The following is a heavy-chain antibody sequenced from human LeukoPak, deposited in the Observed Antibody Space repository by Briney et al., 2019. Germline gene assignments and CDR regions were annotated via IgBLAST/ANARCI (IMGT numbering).Heavy chain of an antibody. J-gene: IGHJ4*02. CDR3: TTGHNYYDSSGSFAYFDY. CDR2: FDPEDGET. Sequence: ASVEVSCKVSGYTLTELSMHWVRQAPGKGLEWMGGFDPEDGETIYAQKFEGRVTMTEDTSTDTAYMELSSLRSEDTAVYYCTTGHNYYDSSGSFAYFDYWGQGTLVTVSS. D-gene: IGHD3-22*01. V-gene: IGHV1-24*01. CDR1: GYTLTELS.